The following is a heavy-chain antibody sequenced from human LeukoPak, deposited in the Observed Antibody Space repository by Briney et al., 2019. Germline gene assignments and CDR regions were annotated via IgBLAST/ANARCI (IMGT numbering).Heavy chain of an antibody. CDR1: GYTFTSYG. CDR3: ATRAYSSSSYYYYGMDV. J-gene: IGHJ6*02. D-gene: IGHD6-13*01. V-gene: IGHV1-18*01. CDR2: ISAYNGNT. Sequence: ASVKVSCKASGYTFTSYGISWERQAPGQGLEWMGWISAYNGNTNYAQKLQGRVTMTTDTSTSTAYMELRSLRSDDTAVYYCATRAYSSSSYYYYGMDVWGQGTTVTVSS.